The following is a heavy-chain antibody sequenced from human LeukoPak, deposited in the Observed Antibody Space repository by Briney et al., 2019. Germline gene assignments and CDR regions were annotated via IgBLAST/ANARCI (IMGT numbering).Heavy chain of an antibody. CDR2: IWYDGSNK. D-gene: IGHD5-18*01. J-gene: IGHJ4*02. CDR3: ARDQRVTAMVTGFDY. CDR1: GFTFSSYG. Sequence: GGSLRLSCAASGFTFSSYGMHWVRQAPGKGLEWVAVIWYDGSNKYYADSVKGRFTISRDNSKNTLYLQINSLRAEDTAVYYCARDQRVTAMVTGFDYWGQGTLVTVSS. V-gene: IGHV3-33*01.